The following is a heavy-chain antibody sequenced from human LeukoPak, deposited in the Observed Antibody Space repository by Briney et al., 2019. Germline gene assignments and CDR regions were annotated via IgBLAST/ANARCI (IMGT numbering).Heavy chain of an antibody. V-gene: IGHV4-34*01. J-gene: IGHJ3*02. Sequence: PSETLSLTCAVYGGSFSGYYWSWIRQPPGKGLEWIGEINHSGSTNYNPSLKSRVTISVDTSKNQFSLKLSSVTAADTAVYYCAREHKSDAFDIWGQGTMVTVSS. CDR1: GGSFSGYY. CDR2: INHSGST. CDR3: AREHKSDAFDI.